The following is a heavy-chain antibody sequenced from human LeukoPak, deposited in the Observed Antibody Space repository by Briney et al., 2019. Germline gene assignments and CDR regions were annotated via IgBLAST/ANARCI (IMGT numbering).Heavy chain of an antibody. D-gene: IGHD5-18*01. CDR1: GYSFSSGYY. J-gene: IGHJ6*03. CDR2: VFQSGST. V-gene: IGHV4-38-2*02. Sequence: SETLSLTCTISGYSFSSGYYWGWIRQPPGKGLEWIASVFQSGSTYYNPSLKSRVTISVDTSKNQFSLKLRSVTAADTAVYYCARMTEGGYTYGYFYYYYMDVWGKGTTVTISS. CDR3: ARMTEGGYTYGYFYYYYMDV.